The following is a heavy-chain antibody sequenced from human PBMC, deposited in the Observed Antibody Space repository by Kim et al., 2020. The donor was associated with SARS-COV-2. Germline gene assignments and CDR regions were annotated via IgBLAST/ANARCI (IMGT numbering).Heavy chain of an antibody. J-gene: IGHJ6*02. CDR1: GGSISSGGYY. CDR2: IYYSGST. D-gene: IGHD3-22*01. Sequence: SETLSLTCTVSGGSISSGGYYWSWIRQHPGKGLEWIGYIYYSGSTYYNPSLKSRVTISVDTSKNQFSLKLSSVTAADTAVYYCARGADYDSSGYYGADFDYYYYGMDVWGQGTTVTVSS. CDR3: ARGADYDSSGYYGADFDYYYYGMDV. V-gene: IGHV4-31*03.